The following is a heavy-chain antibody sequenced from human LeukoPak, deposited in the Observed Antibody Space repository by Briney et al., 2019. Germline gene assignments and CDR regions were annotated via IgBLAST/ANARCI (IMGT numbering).Heavy chain of an antibody. CDR2: ISAYNVNT. V-gene: IGHV1-18*01. Sequence: ASVKVSCKASGYTFTSYGISWVRQAPGQGLEWMGWISAYNVNTNYAQKLQGRVTMTTDTSTSTAYIELRSLRSDDTAVYYCARDQYYDSKGWFDPWGQGTLVTVSS. CDR3: ARDQYYDSKGWFDP. J-gene: IGHJ5*02. D-gene: IGHD3-22*01. CDR1: GYTFTSYG.